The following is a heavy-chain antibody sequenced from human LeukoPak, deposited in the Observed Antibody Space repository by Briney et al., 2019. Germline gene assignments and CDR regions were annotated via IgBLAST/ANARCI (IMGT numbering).Heavy chain of an antibody. D-gene: IGHD2-15*01. J-gene: IGHJ4*02. CDR1: GYTISSGYY. Sequence: SETLSLTCTVSGYTISSGYYWGWIRQPPGKGLEWIGSIYQSGSTYYNPSLKSRVTISVDTSKNQFSLRLNSVTPEDTAVYYCAREEGRAVAPPLDYWGQGTLVTVSS. CDR2: IYQSGST. CDR3: AREEGRAVAPPLDY. V-gene: IGHV4-38-2*02.